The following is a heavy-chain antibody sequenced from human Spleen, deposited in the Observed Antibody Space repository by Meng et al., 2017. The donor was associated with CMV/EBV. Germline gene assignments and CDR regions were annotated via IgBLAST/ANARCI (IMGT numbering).Heavy chain of an antibody. Sequence: GESLKISCAASGFTFSGYYMSWIRQAPGKGLEWISYISSGAVTTYYADSVRGRFTISRDNAKKSLSLQMDSLRAEDTAVYYCARGESYCSSTSCYFWFDPWGQGTLVTVSS. J-gene: IGHJ5*02. CDR2: ISSGAVTT. CDR3: ARGESYCSSTSCYFWFDP. D-gene: IGHD2-2*01. CDR1: GFTFSGYY. V-gene: IGHV3-11*04.